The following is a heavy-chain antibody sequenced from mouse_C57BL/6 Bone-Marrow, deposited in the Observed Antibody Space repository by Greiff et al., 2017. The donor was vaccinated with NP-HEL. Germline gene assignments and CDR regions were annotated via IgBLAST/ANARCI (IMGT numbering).Heavy chain of an antibody. D-gene: IGHD1-1*01. J-gene: IGHJ1*03. CDR3: AREAPTTVVDWYFDV. CDR2: IYYSGTI. Sequence: ESGPGLVKPSQTVFLTCTVTGISITTGNYRWSWIRQFPGNKLEWIGYIYYSGTITYNPSLTSRTTITRDTPKNQFFLEMNSLTAEDTATYYCAREAPTTVVDWYFDVWGTGTTVTVSS. CDR1: GISITTGNYR. V-gene: IGHV3-5*01.